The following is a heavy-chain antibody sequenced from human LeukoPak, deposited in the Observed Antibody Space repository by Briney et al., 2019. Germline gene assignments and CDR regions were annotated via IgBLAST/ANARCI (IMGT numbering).Heavy chain of an antibody. CDR2: INHSGST. V-gene: IGHV4-34*01. CDR1: GGSSNDHS. J-gene: IGHJ6*02. CDR3: ARGSPSEYYGMDV. Sequence: SETLSLTCAVSGGSSNDHSWSWIRQSPHKGLEWIAEINHSGSTNYNPSLKSRVTLSVDTSENQLSLKLSSVTAADTAVYYCARGSPSEYYGMDVWGQGTTVTVSS. D-gene: IGHD1-14*01.